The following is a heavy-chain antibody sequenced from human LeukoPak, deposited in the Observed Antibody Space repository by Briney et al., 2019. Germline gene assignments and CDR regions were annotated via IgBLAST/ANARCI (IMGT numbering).Heavy chain of an antibody. CDR3: ARDSDIVVVVAATRPYYYGMDV. CDR1: GYSISSGYY. CDR2: IYHSGST. J-gene: IGHJ6*02. Sequence: SETLSLTCTVSGYSISSGYYWGWIRQPPGKGLEWIGSIYHSGSTYYNPSLKSRVTISVDTSKNQFSLKLSSVTAADTAVYYCARDSDIVVVVAATRPYYYGMDVWGQGTTVTASS. V-gene: IGHV4-38-2*02. D-gene: IGHD2-15*01.